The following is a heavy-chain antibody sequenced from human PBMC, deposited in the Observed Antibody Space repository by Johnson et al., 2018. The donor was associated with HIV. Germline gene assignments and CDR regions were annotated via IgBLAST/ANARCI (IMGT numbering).Heavy chain of an antibody. V-gene: IGHV3-30*04. CDR3: AKDSTYYDSGGAFDI. CDR2: ISYDGRNK. CDR1: GFTFRNYA. Sequence: QVQLVESGGGVVQPGTSLRLSCAASGFTFRNYAMHWVRQAPGKGLEWVAVISYDGRNKYYADSVTGRFPISRDSSKNTLYLQMNSLRAEDTAGYYCAKDSTYYDSGGAFDIWGQGTMVTVSS. D-gene: IGHD3-3*01. J-gene: IGHJ3*02.